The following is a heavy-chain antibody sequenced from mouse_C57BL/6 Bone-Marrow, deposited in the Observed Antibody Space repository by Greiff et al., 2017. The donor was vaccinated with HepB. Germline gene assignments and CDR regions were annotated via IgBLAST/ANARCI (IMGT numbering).Heavy chain of an antibody. V-gene: IGHV1-15*01. D-gene: IGHD2-2*01. CDR1: GYTFTDYE. CDR3: TRENYGYDVGAMDY. J-gene: IGHJ4*01. Sequence: QVQLKQSGAELVRPGASVTLSCKASGYTFTDYEMHWVKQTPVHGLEWIGAIDPETGGTAYNQKFKGKAILTADKSSSTAYMELRSLTSEDSAVYYCTRENYGYDVGAMDYWGQGTSVTVSS. CDR2: IDPETGGT.